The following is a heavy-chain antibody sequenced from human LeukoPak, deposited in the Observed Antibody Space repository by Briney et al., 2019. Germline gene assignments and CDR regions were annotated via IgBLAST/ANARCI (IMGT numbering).Heavy chain of an antibody. CDR1: GYTFTSYG. CDR2: INAGNGNT. V-gene: IGHV1-3*01. CDR3: ARDSPIVGATLGY. Sequence: ASVTVSCKASGYTFTSYGISWVRQAPGQRLEWMGWINAGNGNTKYSQKFQGRVTITRDTSASTAYMELSSLRSEDTAVYYCARDSPIVGATLGYWGQGTLVTVSS. D-gene: IGHD1-26*01. J-gene: IGHJ4*02.